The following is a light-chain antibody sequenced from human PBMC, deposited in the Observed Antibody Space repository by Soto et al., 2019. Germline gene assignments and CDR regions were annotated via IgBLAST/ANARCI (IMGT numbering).Light chain of an antibody. Sequence: EIVLTQSPGTLSVSPGERVTLSCRASQGVGSSYLAWYKQRPAQAPRLLIFGASYRATGIPDRFSGSGSGTDFTLTISRLEPEDFAVYYCQQYSSSPPEFTFGPGTKVDSK. V-gene: IGKV3-20*01. J-gene: IGKJ3*01. CDR1: QGVGSSY. CDR3: QQYSSSPPEFT. CDR2: GAS.